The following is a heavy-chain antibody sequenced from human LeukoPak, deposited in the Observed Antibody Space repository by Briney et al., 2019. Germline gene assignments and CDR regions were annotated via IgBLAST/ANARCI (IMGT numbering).Heavy chain of an antibody. CDR1: GGSVSSGSYY. D-gene: IGHD5-18*01. CDR2: IYYSGST. J-gene: IGHJ4*02. Sequence: SETLSLTCTVSGGSVSSGSYYWSWIRQPPGKGLEWIGYIYYSGSTNYNPSLKSRVTISVDTSKNQFSLKLSSVTAADTAVYYCARDLRGRGYSYGSTDTRWFQVDDWGQGTLVTVSS. CDR3: ARDLRGRGYSYGSTDTRWFQVDD. V-gene: IGHV4-61*01.